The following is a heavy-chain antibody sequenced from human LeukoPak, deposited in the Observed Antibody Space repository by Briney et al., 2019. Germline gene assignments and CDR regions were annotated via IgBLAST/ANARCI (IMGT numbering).Heavy chain of an antibody. V-gene: IGHV4-34*01. J-gene: IGHJ5*02. CDR3: ARGRIAPIANLFGGRQLWFDP. Sequence: SETLSLTCAVYGGSFSGYYWSWIRQPPGKGLEWIGEINHSGSTNYNPSLKSRVTISVDTSKNQFSLKLSSVTAADTAVYYCARGRIAPIANLFGGRQLWFDPWGQGTLVTVSS. CDR1: GGSFSGYY. D-gene: IGHD3-3*01. CDR2: INHSGST.